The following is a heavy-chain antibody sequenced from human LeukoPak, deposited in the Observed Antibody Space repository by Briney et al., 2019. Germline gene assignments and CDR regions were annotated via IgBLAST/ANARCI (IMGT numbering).Heavy chain of an antibody. CDR3: ARDPGYRGGWVFAY. Sequence: SETLSLTCTVSGGSISSGDYYWSWIRQPPGKGLEWIGYIYYSGSTYYNPSLKSRVTISVDTSKNQFSLKLSSVTAADTAVYYCARDPGYRGGWVFAYWGQGTLVTVSS. CDR2: IYYSGST. J-gene: IGHJ4*02. D-gene: IGHD6-19*01. CDR1: GGSISSGDYY. V-gene: IGHV4-30-4*08.